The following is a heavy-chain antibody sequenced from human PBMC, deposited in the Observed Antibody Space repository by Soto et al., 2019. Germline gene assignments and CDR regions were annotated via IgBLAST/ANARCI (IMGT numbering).Heavy chain of an antibody. CDR3: ATVTTVTTFWYFDL. CDR1: GFTFSSYA. J-gene: IGHJ2*01. V-gene: IGHV3-30-3*01. D-gene: IGHD4-17*01. CDR2: ISYDGSNK. Sequence: QVQLVEPGGGVVQPGRSLRLSCAASGFTFSSYAMHWVRQAPGKGLEWVAVISYDGSNKYYADSVKGRFTISRDNSKNTLYLQMNSLRAEDTAVYYCATVTTVTTFWYFDLWGRGTLVTVSS.